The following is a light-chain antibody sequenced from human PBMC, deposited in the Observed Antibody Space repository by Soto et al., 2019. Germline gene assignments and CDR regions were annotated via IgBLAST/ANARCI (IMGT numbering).Light chain of an antibody. CDR1: QSVLYSSNNKNY. V-gene: IGKV4-1*01. J-gene: IGKJ3*01. Sequence: DIVMTQSPDSLAVSLGERATNNCKSSQSVLYSSNNKNYLAWYQHKPGQPPKLLIYWASTRESGVPDRFSGSGSGTDFTLTISSLQAEDVAVYYCQQYESIPFTFGPGTKVDIK. CDR3: QQYESIPFT. CDR2: WAS.